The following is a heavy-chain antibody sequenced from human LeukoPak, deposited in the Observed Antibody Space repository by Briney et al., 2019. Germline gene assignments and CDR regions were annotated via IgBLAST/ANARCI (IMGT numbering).Heavy chain of an antibody. CDR1: GGSISSSSYY. J-gene: IGHJ2*01. CDR2: IYYSGST. V-gene: IGHV4-39*01. CDR3: ARLPYYYDSSGYYKHWYFDL. Sequence: SETLSLTCTVSGGSISSSSYYWGWIRQPPGKGLEWIGSIYYSGSTYYNPSLKSRVTISVDTSKNQSSLKLSSVTAADTAVYYCARLPYYYDSSGYYKHWYFDLWGRGTLVTVSS. D-gene: IGHD3-22*01.